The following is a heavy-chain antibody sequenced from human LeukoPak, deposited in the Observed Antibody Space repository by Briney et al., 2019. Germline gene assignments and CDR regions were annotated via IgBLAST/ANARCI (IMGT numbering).Heavy chain of an antibody. V-gene: IGHV3-74*01. Sequence: PGGSLRLSCEASGFTFKNYWMHWVRQVPGKGLEWVSGINGDMRSTNYADSVKGRFTITRDNARSTLFLQMNSLGTEDTAVYYCAKDRGAPDFYYYYYGMDVWGQGITVTVSS. CDR2: INGDMRST. CDR3: AKDRGAPDFYYYYYGMDV. D-gene: IGHD1-14*01. J-gene: IGHJ6*02. CDR1: GFTFKNYW.